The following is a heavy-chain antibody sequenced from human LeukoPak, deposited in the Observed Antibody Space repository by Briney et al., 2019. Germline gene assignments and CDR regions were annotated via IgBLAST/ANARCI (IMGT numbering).Heavy chain of an antibody. CDR3: ARDRGY. CDR2: ISAYNGNT. Sequence: GASVKVSCKASGYTFTSYGISWVRQAPGQGLEWMGWISAYNGNTNYAQKFQGRVTITADESTSTAYMELSSLRSEDTAVYYCARDRGYWGQGTLVTVSS. J-gene: IGHJ4*02. CDR1: GYTFTSYG. V-gene: IGHV1-18*01.